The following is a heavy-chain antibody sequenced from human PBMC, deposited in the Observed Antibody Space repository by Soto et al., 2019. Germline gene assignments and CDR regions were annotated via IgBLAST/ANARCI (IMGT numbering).Heavy chain of an antibody. CDR3: ARGPQEQQWLDCYYYHGVVD. CDR1: GYTFTGYY. Sequence: ASVKVSCKASGYTFTGYYMHWVRQAPGQGLEWMGWINPNSGGTNYAQKFQGWVTMTRDTSISTAYMELSRLRSDDTAVYYCARGPQEQQWLDCYYYHGVVDWGQ. V-gene: IGHV1-2*04. D-gene: IGHD6-19*01. J-gene: IGHJ6*02. CDR2: INPNSGGT.